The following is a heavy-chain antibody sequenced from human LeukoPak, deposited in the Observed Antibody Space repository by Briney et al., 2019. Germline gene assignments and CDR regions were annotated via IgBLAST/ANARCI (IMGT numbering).Heavy chain of an antibody. D-gene: IGHD3-9*01. CDR2: IYPGDSDT. CDR1: GYSFTSYW. Sequence: GESLKISCKGSGYSFTSYWIGWVRQMPGKGLEWMGIIYPGDSDTRYSPSFQGQVTTSADKSISTAYLQWSSLKASDTAMYYCARILRYFDWPTPYYFDYWGQGTLVTVSS. J-gene: IGHJ4*02. V-gene: IGHV5-51*01. CDR3: ARILRYFDWPTPYYFDY.